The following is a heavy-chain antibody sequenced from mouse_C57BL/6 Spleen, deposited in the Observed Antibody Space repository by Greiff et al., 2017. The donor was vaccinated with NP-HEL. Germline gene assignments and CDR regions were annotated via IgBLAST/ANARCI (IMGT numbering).Heavy chain of an antibody. CDR1: GYTFTSYW. CDR2: IDPSDSYT. CDR3: AAAFYGRWYFDV. J-gene: IGHJ1*03. D-gene: IGHD1-1*01. Sequence: QVQLQQPGAELVMPGASVKLSCKASGYTFTSYWMHWVKQRPGQGLEWIGEIDPSDSYTNYNQKFKGKSTLTVDKSSSTAYMQLSSLTSEDSAVYYCAAAFYGRWYFDVWGTGTTVTVSS. V-gene: IGHV1-69*01.